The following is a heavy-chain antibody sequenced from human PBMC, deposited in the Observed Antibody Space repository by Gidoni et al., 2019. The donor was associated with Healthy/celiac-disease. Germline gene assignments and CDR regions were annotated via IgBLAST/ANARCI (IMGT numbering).Heavy chain of an antibody. D-gene: IGHD3-3*01. CDR1: GFPFSSYG. V-gene: IGHV3-33*01. Sequence: QVQLVESGGGVVQPGRSLRLSCAASGFPFSSYGMHWVRQAPGKGLEWVACILYDGSNKYYADTVKGRFTISRDNSKNTLYLQMNSLRAEDTAVYYCARGVSTVTIFGGLSVWGQGTTVTVCS. CDR3: ARGVSTVTIFGGLSV. CDR2: ILYDGSNK. J-gene: IGHJ6*02.